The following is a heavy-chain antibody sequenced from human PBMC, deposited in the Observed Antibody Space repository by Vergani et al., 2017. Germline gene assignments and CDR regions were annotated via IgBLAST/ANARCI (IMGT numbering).Heavy chain of an antibody. CDR3: ASGGVXAASRGSYYYYMDG. CDR1: GGTFSSYA. D-gene: IGHD2-2*01. Sequence: QVQLVQSGAEVKKPGSSVKVSCKASGGTFSSYAISWVRQAPGQGLEWMGGIIPIFGTANYAQKFQGRVTITADESTSTAYMELSSLRSEDTAVYYCASGGVXAASRGSYYYYMDGWGKGTTVTVS. CDR2: IIPIFGTA. V-gene: IGHV1-69*01. J-gene: IGHJ6*03.